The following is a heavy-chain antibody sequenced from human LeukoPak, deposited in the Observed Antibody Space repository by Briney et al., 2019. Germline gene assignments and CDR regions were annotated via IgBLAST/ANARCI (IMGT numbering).Heavy chain of an antibody. CDR3: ASAAATSYYMDV. J-gene: IGHJ6*03. V-gene: IGHV4-30-2*01. CDR2: SYHSGST. CDR1: GGSISSGGNY. D-gene: IGHD3-10*01. Sequence: SETLSLTCTVSGGSISSGGNYWSWIRQPPGKGLEWIGYSYHSGSTYYNPSLKSRVTISVDRSKNQFSLKLSSVTAADTAVYYCASAAATSYYMDVWGKGTTVTVSS.